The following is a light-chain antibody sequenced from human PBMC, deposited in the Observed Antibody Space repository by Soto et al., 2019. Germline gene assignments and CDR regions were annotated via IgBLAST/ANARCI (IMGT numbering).Light chain of an antibody. Sequence: IQMTQSPSSLSASVGDRVTITCRAGQGIGSALDWYQQKPGKAPKRLIYGASSLQSGVPFRFSGSGSGTEFILTISSLQPEDFATYYCLQHNSFPFTFGPGTKVDI. CDR2: GAS. CDR3: LQHNSFPFT. CDR1: QGIGSA. V-gene: IGKV1-17*01. J-gene: IGKJ3*01.